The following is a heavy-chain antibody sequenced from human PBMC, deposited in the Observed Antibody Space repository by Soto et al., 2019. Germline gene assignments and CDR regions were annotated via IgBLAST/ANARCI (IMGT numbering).Heavy chain of an antibody. V-gene: IGHV3-11*05. CDR2: IGSSSSYT. D-gene: IGHD3-9*01. CDR3: ATRRPTGYYNY. Sequence: QVQLVESGGALVKPGGSLRLSCAASGFPFCDYYMSWIRQAPGKGLEWVSSIGSSSSYTNYADSVKGRFTISRDNAKNSLYLQMNSLRAEDTAVYYCATRRPTGYYNYWGQGTLVTVSA. CDR1: GFPFCDYY. J-gene: IGHJ4*02.